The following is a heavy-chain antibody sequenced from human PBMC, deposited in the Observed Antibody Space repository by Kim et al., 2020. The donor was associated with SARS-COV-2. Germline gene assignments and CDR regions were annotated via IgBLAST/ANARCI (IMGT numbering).Heavy chain of an antibody. CDR3: AKGITGTLYYYYGMDV. V-gene: IGHV3-23*01. Sequence: GGSLRLSCAASGFTFSSYAMSWVRQAPGKGLEWVSAISGSGGSTYYADSVKGRFTISRDNSKNTLYLQMNSLRAEDTAVYYCAKGITGTLYYYYGMDVWGQGTTVTVSS. D-gene: IGHD1-7*01. CDR2: ISGSGGST. CDR1: GFTFSSYA. J-gene: IGHJ6*02.